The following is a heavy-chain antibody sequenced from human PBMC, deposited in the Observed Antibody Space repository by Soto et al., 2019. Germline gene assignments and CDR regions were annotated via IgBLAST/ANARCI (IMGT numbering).Heavy chain of an antibody. D-gene: IGHD6-6*01. CDR3: ARDLYSSSPFDY. Sequence: TLSLTCAVYGGSFSGYYWSWIRQPPGKGLEWIGEINHSGSTNYNPSLKSRVTISVDTSKNQFSLKLSSVTAADTAVYYCARDLYSSSPFDYWGQGTLVTVSS. CDR2: INHSGST. J-gene: IGHJ4*02. V-gene: IGHV4-34*01. CDR1: GGSFSGYY.